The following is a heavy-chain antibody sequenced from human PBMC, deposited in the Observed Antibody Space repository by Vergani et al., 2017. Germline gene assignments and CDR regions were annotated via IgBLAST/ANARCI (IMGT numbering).Heavy chain of an antibody. V-gene: IGHV1-69*02. CDR2: IIPILGIA. J-gene: IGHJ4*02. Sequence: QVQLVQSGAEVKKPGSSVKVSCKASGGTFSSYTISWVRQAPGQGLEWMGRIIPILGIANYAQKFQGRVTITADKSTSTAYMELSSLRSEDTAVYYCARGGGSSSLAPFDYWGQGTLVTVSS. CDR3: ARGGGSSSLAPFDY. D-gene: IGHD6-13*01. CDR1: GGTFSSYT.